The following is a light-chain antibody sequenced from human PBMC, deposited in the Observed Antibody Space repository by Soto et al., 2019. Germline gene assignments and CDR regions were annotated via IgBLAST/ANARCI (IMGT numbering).Light chain of an antibody. CDR2: DGS. CDR1: QNIDNL. CDR3: QQYETFSGT. Sequence: DIQMTQSPSTLSASVGDSVTITCRASQNIDNLLAWYQQKPGQAPKVVIFDGSRLETGVPSRFSGSGSGTKFTLTIASLQPDDFATYYCQQYETFSGTFGPGTKVDIK. J-gene: IGKJ1*01. V-gene: IGKV1-5*01.